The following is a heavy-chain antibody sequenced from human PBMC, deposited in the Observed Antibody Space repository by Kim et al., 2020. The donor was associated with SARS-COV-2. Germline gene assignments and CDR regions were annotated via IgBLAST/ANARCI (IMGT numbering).Heavy chain of an antibody. CDR1: GGSFSGYY. V-gene: IGHV4-34*01. J-gene: IGHJ6*03. Sequence: SETLSLTCAVYGGSFSGYYWSWIRQPPGKGLEWIGEINHSGSTNYNPSLKSRVTISVDTSKNQFSLKLSSVTAADTAVYYCARGAVVVVPAAGSGREQFKYYYYYYMDVWGKVTTLTVSS. CDR2: INHSGST. D-gene: IGHD2-2*01. CDR3: ARGAVVVVPAAGSGREQFKYYYYYYMDV.